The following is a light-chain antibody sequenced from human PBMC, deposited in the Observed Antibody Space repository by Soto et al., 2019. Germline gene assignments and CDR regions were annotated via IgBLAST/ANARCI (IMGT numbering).Light chain of an antibody. CDR2: GAS. CDR3: QQHSHWPPWT. J-gene: IGKJ1*01. Sequence: EVVLTQSPATLSLSPGERATLSCRASQNIRKFLDWYQQKPGQAPRLLIYGASNRATGIPARFSGSESGTDFTLTISSLESADFAVYYCQQHSHWPPWTFGQGPRVEI. CDR1: QNIRKF. V-gene: IGKV3-11*01.